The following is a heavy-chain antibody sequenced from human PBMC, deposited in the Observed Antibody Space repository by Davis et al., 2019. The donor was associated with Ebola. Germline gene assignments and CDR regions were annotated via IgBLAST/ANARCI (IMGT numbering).Heavy chain of an antibody. V-gene: IGHV1-18*04. CDR1: GYTFTSYG. J-gene: IGHJ4*02. CDR2: INPHNGNT. D-gene: IGHD2-15*01. CDR3: ARGGCSGGSCYSADY. Sequence: ASVKVSCKASGYTFTSYGISWVRQAPGQGLEWMGWINPHNGNTNYAQNVQGRVTMTTDTSTSTAYMEVGSLRSDDTAVYYCARGGCSGGSCYSADYRGQGTLVSVTS.